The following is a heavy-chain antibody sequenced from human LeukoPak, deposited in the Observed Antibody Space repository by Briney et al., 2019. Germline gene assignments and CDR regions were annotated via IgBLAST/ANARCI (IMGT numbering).Heavy chain of an antibody. CDR2: MNPNSGNT. CDR3: ARGFAWVQLQDY. V-gene: IGHV1-8*03. D-gene: IGHD6-13*01. Sequence: RASVKVSRKASGYTFTSYDINWVRQATGQGLEWMGWMNPNSGNTGYAQKFQGRVTITRNTSISTAYMERSSLRSEDTAVYYCARGFAWVQLQDYWGQGTLVTVSS. CDR1: GYTFTSYD. J-gene: IGHJ4*02.